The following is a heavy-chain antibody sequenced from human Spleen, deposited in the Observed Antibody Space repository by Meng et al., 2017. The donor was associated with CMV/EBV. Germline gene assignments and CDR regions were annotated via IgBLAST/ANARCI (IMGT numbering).Heavy chain of an antibody. D-gene: IGHD2-21*02. CDR2: IIPILGIA. V-gene: IGHV1-69*10. Sequence: GTFSSDAISWVQQATGQGLEWMGGIIPILGIANYAQKFQGRVTITADKSTSTAYMELSSLRSEDTAVYYCARGVSCGGDCYGPWSFWGQGTTVTVSS. J-gene: IGHJ6*02. CDR3: ARGVSCGGDCYGPWSF. CDR1: GTFSSDA.